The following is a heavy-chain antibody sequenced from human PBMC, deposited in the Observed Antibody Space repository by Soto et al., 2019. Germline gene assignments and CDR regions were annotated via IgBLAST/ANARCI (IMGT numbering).Heavy chain of an antibody. Sequence: ASVKVSCKASGYTFTDFFLHWVRQAPGQGLEWMGLMNPSVGSTSYAQRFQGRVTMTRDTSTSTVYMELSSLRSDDTAVYYCTRDPFCQFWSGCGVLVNWGQGTPVTVSS. CDR3: TRDPFCQFWSGCGVLVN. CDR1: GYTFTDFF. J-gene: IGHJ4*02. CDR2: MNPSVGST. V-gene: IGHV1-46*03. D-gene: IGHD3-3*01.